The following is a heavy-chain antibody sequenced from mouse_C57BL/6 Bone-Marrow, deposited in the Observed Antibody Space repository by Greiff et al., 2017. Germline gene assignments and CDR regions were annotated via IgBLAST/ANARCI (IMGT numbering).Heavy chain of an antibody. CDR3: ATTAQAFNY. Sequence: EVQLQQSGAELVRPGSSVKMSCKTSGYTFTSYGINWVKQRPGQGLEWIGYIYIGSGYTKYNEKFKGKATLTSDTSSSTAYMQLSSLTSEDSAIYFCATTAQAFNYWGQGPTLTVSS. V-gene: IGHV1-58*01. J-gene: IGHJ2*01. CDR1: GYTFTSYG. CDR2: IYIGSGYT. D-gene: IGHD3-2*02.